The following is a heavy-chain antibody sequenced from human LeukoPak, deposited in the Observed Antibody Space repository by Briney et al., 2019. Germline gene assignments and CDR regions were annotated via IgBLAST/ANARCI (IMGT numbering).Heavy chain of an antibody. CDR3: ARDYGARDD. D-gene: IGHD4-17*01. J-gene: IGHJ4*02. CDR1: GFTFESTF. CDR2: ISSCGSFE. Sequence: GGSLRLSCAVSGFTFESTFMNWVRQAPGKGLEWVSSISSCGSFEHYADSFKGRFTVSRDNTNHTLFLHMNGLRAEDSATYYCARDYGARDDWGQGTPVTVSS. V-gene: IGHV3-21*06.